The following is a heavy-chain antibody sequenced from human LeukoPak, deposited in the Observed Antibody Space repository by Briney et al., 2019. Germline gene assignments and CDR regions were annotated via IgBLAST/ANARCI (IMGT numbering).Heavy chain of an antibody. D-gene: IGHD3-10*01. Sequence: SETLSPTCAVYGGSFSGYYWSWIRQPPGKGLEWIGEINHSGSTNYNPSLKSRVTISVDTSKNQFSLKLSSVTAADTAVYYCARDRKLLWFGEFPYPTYGMDVWGQGTTVTVSS. J-gene: IGHJ6*02. CDR3: ARDRKLLWFGEFPYPTYGMDV. CDR2: INHSGST. V-gene: IGHV4-34*01. CDR1: GGSFSGYY.